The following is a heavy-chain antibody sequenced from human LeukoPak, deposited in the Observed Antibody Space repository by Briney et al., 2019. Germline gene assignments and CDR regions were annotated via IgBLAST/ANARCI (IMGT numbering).Heavy chain of an antibody. J-gene: IGHJ4*02. Sequence: PSETLSLTCTVSGGSISSSSYYWGWIRQPPGKGLEWIGSIYYSGSTYYNPSLKSRVTISVDTSKNQFSLKLSSVTAADTAVYYCARTTQDSGFDYWSQGTLVTVSS. CDR2: IYYSGST. CDR1: GGSISSSSYY. CDR3: ARTTQDSGFDY. V-gene: IGHV4-39*01. D-gene: IGHD3-10*01.